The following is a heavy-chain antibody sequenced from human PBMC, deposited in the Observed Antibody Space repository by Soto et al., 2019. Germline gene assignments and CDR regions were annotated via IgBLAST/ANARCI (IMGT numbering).Heavy chain of an antibody. CDR1: GYTFTSYA. CDR3: ARGVGASYYFDY. D-gene: IGHD1-26*01. Sequence: QVQLVQSGAEVKKPGASVKVSCKASGYTFTSYAISWVRQAPGQGLEWMGWISAYNGNTNYAQMLQGRVTMTTDTPTSTTDKELRSRRSDDAAVYYCARGVGASYYFDYWGQGTLVTVSS. J-gene: IGHJ4*02. CDR2: ISAYNGNT. V-gene: IGHV1-18*01.